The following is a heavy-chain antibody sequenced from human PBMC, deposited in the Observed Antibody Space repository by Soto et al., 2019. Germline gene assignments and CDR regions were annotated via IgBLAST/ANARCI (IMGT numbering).Heavy chain of an antibody. J-gene: IGHJ5*02. D-gene: IGHD5-12*01. CDR3: VVGYNGSRRNWFDP. CDR1: GFSFTSHT. V-gene: IGHV3-30*04. CDR2: VSSAGKYI. Sequence: QVQLVESGGGVVQPGRSLKLSCAASGFSFTSHTMHWVRQVSGKGLEWVASVSSAGKYIYYADSVKGRFTISRDNVNHTLFLQMSSLRAEDTGAYYCVVGYNGSRRNWFDPWGQGTLVTVSS.